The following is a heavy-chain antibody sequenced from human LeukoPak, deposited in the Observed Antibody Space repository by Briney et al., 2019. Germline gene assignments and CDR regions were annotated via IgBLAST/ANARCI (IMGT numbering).Heavy chain of an antibody. V-gene: IGHV3-7*03. J-gene: IGHJ4*02. CDR2: INQDTSGK. Sequence: GGSLRLSCAASGFTFNNYWMTWVRQAPGTGLEWVANINQDTSGKNYVDSVKGRFTISRDNAKNSLYLQMSSLRAEDTAVYYCARSSWYSSKDFDYWGQGTLVTVSS. CDR3: ARSSWYSSKDFDY. CDR1: GFTFNNYW. D-gene: IGHD6-13*01.